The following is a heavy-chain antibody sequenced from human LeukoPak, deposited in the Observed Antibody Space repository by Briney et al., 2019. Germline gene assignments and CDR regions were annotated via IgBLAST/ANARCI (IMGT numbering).Heavy chain of an antibody. CDR1: GGSISSYY. D-gene: IGHD1-1*01. CDR3: AGWNEGFDY. V-gene: IGHV4-59*01. J-gene: IGHJ4*02. CDR2: IYNSGNT. Sequence: SETLSLTCTVSGGSISSYYWSWIRQPPGKGLEWIGYIYNSGNTNYNPSLKSRVTISVDTSKNQLSLELSSVTAADTAVYYCAGWNEGFDYWGQGTLVTVSS.